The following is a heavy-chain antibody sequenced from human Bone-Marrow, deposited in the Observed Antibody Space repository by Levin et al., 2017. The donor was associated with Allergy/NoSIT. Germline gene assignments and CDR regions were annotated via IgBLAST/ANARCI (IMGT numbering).Heavy chain of an antibody. CDR1: EFTFSNYW. D-gene: IGHD2-2*01. V-gene: IGHV3-7*01. CDR2: IKQDGGEK. J-gene: IGHJ2*01. Sequence: GGSLRLSCTASEFTFSNYWMNWVRQAPGKGLEWVANIKQDGGEKYYVDSVKGRFTISRDNGKNSLYLHMNSLRAEDTAVYYCARGTFGWYFDLWGRGTLVTVSS. CDR3: ARGTFGWYFDL.